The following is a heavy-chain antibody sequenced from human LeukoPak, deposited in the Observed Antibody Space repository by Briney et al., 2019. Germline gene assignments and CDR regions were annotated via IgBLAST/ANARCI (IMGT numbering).Heavy chain of an antibody. D-gene: IGHD5-24*01. CDR2: IIPILGIA. J-gene: IGHJ3*02. V-gene: IGHV1-69*04. CDR1: GGTFSSYA. Sequence: GASVKVSCKASGGTFSSYAISWVRQAPGQGLEWMGRIIPILGIANYAQKFQGRVTITADKSTSTAYMELSSLRSEDTAVYYCARALARDGYNWGSLGIWGQGTMVTVSS. CDR3: ARALARDGYNWGSLGI.